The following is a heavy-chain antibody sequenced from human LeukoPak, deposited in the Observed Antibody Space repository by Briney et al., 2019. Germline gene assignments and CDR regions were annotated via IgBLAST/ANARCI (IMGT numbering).Heavy chain of an antibody. CDR1: GFTFSSYA. CDR3: AKSVAAAGTKGPFDY. J-gene: IGHJ4*02. V-gene: IGHV3-23*01. CDR2: ISGSGGST. Sequence: GGSLRLSCAASGFTFSSYAMSWVRQAPGKGLEWVSAISGSGGSTYYADSVKGRFTISRDNSKSTLYLQMNSLRAEDTAVYYCAKSVAAAGTKGPFDYWGQGTLVTVSS. D-gene: IGHD6-13*01.